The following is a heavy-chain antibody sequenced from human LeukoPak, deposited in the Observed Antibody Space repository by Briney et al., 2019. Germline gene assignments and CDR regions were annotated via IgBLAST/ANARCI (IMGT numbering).Heavy chain of an antibody. V-gene: IGHV1-2*02. Sequence: ASVKVSCKASGYTFTGYYMHWVRQAPGQGLEWMGWINPNSGGTNYAQKFQGRVTMTRDTSISTAYMELSRLRSDDTAVYYCARGYCSGGSCYSGVNWFDPWGQRTLVTVSS. D-gene: IGHD2-15*01. CDR1: GYTFTGYY. J-gene: IGHJ5*02. CDR3: ARGYCSGGSCYSGVNWFDP. CDR2: INPNSGGT.